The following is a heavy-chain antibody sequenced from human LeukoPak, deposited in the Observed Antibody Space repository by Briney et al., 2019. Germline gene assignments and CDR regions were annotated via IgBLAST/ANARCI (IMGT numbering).Heavy chain of an antibody. J-gene: IGHJ5*02. V-gene: IGHV1-69*05. D-gene: IGHD2-21*02. CDR1: GYTFTGYY. Sequence: GASVKVSCKASGYTFTGYYMHWVRQAPGQGLEWMGGIIPIFGTANYAQKFQGRVTITTDESTSTAYMELSSLRSEDTAVYYCARRSSYCGGDCNWFDPWGQGTLVTVSS. CDR2: IIPIFGTA. CDR3: ARRSSYCGGDCNWFDP.